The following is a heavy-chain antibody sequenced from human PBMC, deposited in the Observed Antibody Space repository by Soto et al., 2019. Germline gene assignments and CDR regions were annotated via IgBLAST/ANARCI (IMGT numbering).Heavy chain of an antibody. J-gene: IGHJ4*02. CDR1: GGSISNYY. Sequence: SETLSLTCTVSGGSISNYYWSWIRQPPGRGLEWIGYIFYSGSTKYNPSLKSRATISIDTSKNQVSLKLSSVTAEDTAVYYCATLPRGHWGQGTLVTVSS. V-gene: IGHV4-59*08. D-gene: IGHD3-10*01. CDR3: ATLPRGH. CDR2: IFYSGST.